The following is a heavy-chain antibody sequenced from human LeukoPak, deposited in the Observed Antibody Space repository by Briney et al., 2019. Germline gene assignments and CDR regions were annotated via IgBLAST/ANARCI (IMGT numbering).Heavy chain of an antibody. Sequence: GGSLTLSCEDSGFTFRSYEMNWVRQAPGKGLEWIAYLSSSGSAFSYADSVKGRFTISRDNAKNSLYLQMNSLRAEDTAVYYCAELGITMIGGVWGKGTTVTISS. CDR2: LSSSGSAF. CDR3: AELGITMIGGV. CDR1: GFTFRSYE. V-gene: IGHV3-48*03. J-gene: IGHJ6*04. D-gene: IGHD3-10*02.